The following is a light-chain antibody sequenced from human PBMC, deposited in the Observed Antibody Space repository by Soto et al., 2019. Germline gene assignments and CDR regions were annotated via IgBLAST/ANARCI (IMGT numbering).Light chain of an antibody. CDR2: LEGSGSY. Sequence: QSVLTQSSSASASLGSSVKLTCTLSSGHSSYIIEWHQQQPGKAPRYLMKLEGSGSYNKGSGVPDRFSGSSSGADRYLTISNLQSEDEADYYCETWDSNIHKVFGGGTKLTVL. CDR1: SGHSSYI. CDR3: ETWDSNIHKV. J-gene: IGLJ3*02. V-gene: IGLV4-60*03.